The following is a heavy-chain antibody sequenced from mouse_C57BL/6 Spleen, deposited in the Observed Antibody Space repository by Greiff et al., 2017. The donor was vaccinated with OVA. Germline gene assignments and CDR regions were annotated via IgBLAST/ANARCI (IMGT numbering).Heavy chain of an antibody. CDR1: GFTFSDFY. Sequence: EVKLMESGGGLVQSGRSLRLSCATSGFTFSDFYMEWVRQAPGKGLEWIAASRNKANDYTTEYSASVKGRFIVSRDTSQSILYLQMNALRAEDTAIYYCARDLLSGFDYWGQGTTLTVSS. CDR3: ARDLLSGFDY. D-gene: IGHD2-1*01. V-gene: IGHV7-1*01. J-gene: IGHJ2*01. CDR2: SRNKANDYTT.